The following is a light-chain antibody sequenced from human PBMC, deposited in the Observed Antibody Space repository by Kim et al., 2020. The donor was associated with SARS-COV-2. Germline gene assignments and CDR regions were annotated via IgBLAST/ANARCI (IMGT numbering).Light chain of an antibody. CDR1: ALPKQY. J-gene: IGLJ2*01. CDR3: QSADSSGVV. CDR2: KDS. Sequence: SYELTQPPSVSASPGQTARITCSGDALPKQYAYWYQQKPGQAPVLVIYKDSERPSGIPERFSGSSSGTTVTLTISGIQAEDEADYYCQSADSSGVVFGGG. V-gene: IGLV3-25*03.